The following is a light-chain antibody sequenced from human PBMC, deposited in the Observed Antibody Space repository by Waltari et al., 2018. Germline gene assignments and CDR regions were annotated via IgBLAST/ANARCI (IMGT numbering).Light chain of an antibody. CDR2: AAS. V-gene: IGKV1-9*01. Sequence: IQLTQSPSSLSASVGDRVTITCRASQGISSNLAWYQQKPGKAPKLLISAASTLQSGVPLRCSGSGSGTDFTLTISSLQPEDFATYYCQQLNSYPITFGQRTRLEIK. CDR1: QGISSN. CDR3: QQLNSYPIT. J-gene: IGKJ5*01.